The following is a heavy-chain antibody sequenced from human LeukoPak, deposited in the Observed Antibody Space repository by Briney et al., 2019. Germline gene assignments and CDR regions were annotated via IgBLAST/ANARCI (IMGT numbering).Heavy chain of an antibody. V-gene: IGHV1-8*03. J-gene: IGHJ3*02. CDR3: ARAGHLLPPTDAFDI. CDR2: MNPNSGNT. CDR1: GYTFTSYY. Sequence: ASVEVSCKASGYTFTSYYINWVRQATGQGLEWMGWMNPNSGNTGYAQKFQGRVTITRNTSISTAYMELSSLRSEDTAVYYCARAGHLLPPTDAFDIWGQGTMVTVSS. D-gene: IGHD2-15*01.